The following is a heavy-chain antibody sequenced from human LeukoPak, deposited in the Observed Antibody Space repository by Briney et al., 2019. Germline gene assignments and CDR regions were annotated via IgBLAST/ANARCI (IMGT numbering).Heavy chain of an antibody. Sequence: GGSLRLSCAASGFTFSSYSMNWVRQAPGKGLEWVSSISSSSSYIYYADSVKGRFTISRDNAKNSPYLQMNSLRAEDTAVYYCAREPGMVRGGDYWGQGTLVTVSS. CDR3: AREPGMVRGGDY. CDR2: ISSSSSYI. J-gene: IGHJ4*02. V-gene: IGHV3-21*01. D-gene: IGHD5-18*01. CDR1: GFTFSSYS.